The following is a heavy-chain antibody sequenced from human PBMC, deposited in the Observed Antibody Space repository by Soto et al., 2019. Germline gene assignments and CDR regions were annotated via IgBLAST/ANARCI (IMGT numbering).Heavy chain of an antibody. CDR2: IYYSGST. D-gene: IGHD3-22*01. CDR1: GGSISSYY. J-gene: IGHJ6*02. Sequence: QVQLQESGPGLVKPSETLSLTCTVSGGSISSYYWSWIRQPPGKGLEWIGYIYYSGSTNYNPSLKSRVTISVDTSKNQFSLKLSSVTAADTAVYYCARDRWGYYDSSGYYTSHYYYYGMDVWGQGTTVTVSS. V-gene: IGHV4-59*01. CDR3: ARDRWGYYDSSGYYTSHYYYYGMDV.